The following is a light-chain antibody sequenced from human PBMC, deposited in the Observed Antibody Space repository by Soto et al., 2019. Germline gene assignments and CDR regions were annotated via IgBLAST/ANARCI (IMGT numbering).Light chain of an antibody. V-gene: IGKV3-20*01. CDR1: RFVSNYY. CDR3: QHYADSPPVFP. CDR2: AAS. Sequence: DIVLTQSPGTLSLSPGDRATLSCRTSRFVSNYYVAWYQQRPGQSPRLLIYAASSRATDIPDRFSGSGSGTDFTLTISRLEPEDVAVYYCQHYADSPPVFPFCPGTKGEI. J-gene: IGKJ3*01.